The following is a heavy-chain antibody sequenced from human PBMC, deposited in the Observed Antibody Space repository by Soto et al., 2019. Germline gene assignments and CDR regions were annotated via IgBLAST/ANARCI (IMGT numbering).Heavy chain of an antibody. J-gene: IGHJ5*02. CDR3: ARGIGNNWNYVWFDP. CDR2: ISGSGGST. Sequence: PGGSLRLSCAASGFTFSSYAMSWVRQAPGKGLEWVSAISGSGGSTYYADSVQGRFTISRDNSKNTLYLQMNSLRVEDTAVYYCARGIGNNWNYVWFDPWGQGTLVTVSS. V-gene: IGHV3-23*01. CDR1: GFTFSSYA. D-gene: IGHD1-7*01.